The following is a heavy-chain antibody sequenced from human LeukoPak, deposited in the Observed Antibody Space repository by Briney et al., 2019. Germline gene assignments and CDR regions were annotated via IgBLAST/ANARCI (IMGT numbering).Heavy chain of an antibody. CDR3: TTRIPDLWNYGDYADY. CDR1: GFTFSNAW. CDR2: IKSKTDGGTT. Sequence: SGGSLRLSCAASGFTFSNAWMSWVRQAPGKGLDWVGRIKSKTDGGTTDYAAPVKGRFTISRDDSKNTLYLQMNSLKTEDTAVYYCTTRIPDLWNYGDYADYWGQGTLVTVSS. V-gene: IGHV3-15*01. D-gene: IGHD1-7*01. J-gene: IGHJ4*02.